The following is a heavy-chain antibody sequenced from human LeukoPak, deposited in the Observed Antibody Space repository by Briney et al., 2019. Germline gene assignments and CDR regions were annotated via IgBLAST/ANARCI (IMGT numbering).Heavy chain of an antibody. V-gene: IGHV1-18*04. J-gene: IGHJ3*02. CDR2: ISGYNRHT. D-gene: IGHD3-22*01. CDR3: AIGPDTSGYDATPDCFDM. Sequence: GGSVKVSCKASGYTFKTYSIAWGPQAPGQGRGWMGWISGYNRHTNYAQQAQGRVTMTTDTSTSTAYMELRSLRFDDTAVYYCAIGPDTSGYDATPDCFDMWGEGTRVTVSS. CDR1: GYTFKTYS.